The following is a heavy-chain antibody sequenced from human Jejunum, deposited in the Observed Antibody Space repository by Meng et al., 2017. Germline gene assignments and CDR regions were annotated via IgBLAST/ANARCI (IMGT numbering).Heavy chain of an antibody. CDR3: ARDADISDHYSYSDY. V-gene: IGHV3-33*01. J-gene: IGHJ4*02. Sequence: VRVVESGGGVVQPGGSVRLSCAASGFTVRHHGMHWVRQAPGKGLEWLAVIWYNGGKSLYADTAKGRFTISRDNSENTLYLQLNSLRAEDTAIYYCARDADISDHYSYSDYWGQGTLVTVSS. D-gene: IGHD3-22*01. CDR2: IWYNGGKS. CDR1: GFTVRHHG.